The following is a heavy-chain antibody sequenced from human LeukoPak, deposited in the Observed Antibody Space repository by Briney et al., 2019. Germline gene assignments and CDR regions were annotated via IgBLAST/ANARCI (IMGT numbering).Heavy chain of an antibody. Sequence: KPGGSLRLSCAASGFTFSNYTMNWVRQAPGKGLEWVSSISSRSSYIYYADSVKGRFTISRDNAKNSLYLQMNSLRAEDTAVYYCAQTPYSSSWYVVDYWGQGTLVTVSS. CDR2: ISSRSSYI. J-gene: IGHJ4*02. D-gene: IGHD6-13*01. V-gene: IGHV3-21*01. CDR1: GFTFSNYT. CDR3: AQTPYSSSWYVVDY.